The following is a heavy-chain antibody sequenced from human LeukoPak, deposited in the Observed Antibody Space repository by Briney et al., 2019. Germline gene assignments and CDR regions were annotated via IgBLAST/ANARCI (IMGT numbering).Heavy chain of an antibody. CDR2: IWYDGSKK. Sequence: QPGGSLRLSCAASGFTFSNHGMHWVRQAPGKGLEWVAVIWYDGSKKYYADSVKGRFTISRDNSKDTVYLQMNSLRADDTAVYHCARDQKGIVVAGPDYWGQGTLVTVSS. V-gene: IGHV3-33*01. D-gene: IGHD6-19*01. CDR1: GFTFSNHG. CDR3: ARDQKGIVVAGPDY. J-gene: IGHJ4*02.